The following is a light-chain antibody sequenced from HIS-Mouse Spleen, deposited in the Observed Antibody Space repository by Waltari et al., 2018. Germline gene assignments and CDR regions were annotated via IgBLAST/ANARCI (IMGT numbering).Light chain of an antibody. V-gene: IGLV2-14*01. CDR1: SSDVGGYNY. CDR2: EVS. CDR3: SSYTSSSTPYV. Sequence: QSALTQPASVSGPPGQSITISCTGTSSDVGGYNYVSWYQQHPGKAPKLMLYEVSSRRSGVSNRFSGSKSGNTASLTISGLQAEDEADYYCSSYTSSSTPYVFGTGTKVTVL. J-gene: IGLJ1*01.